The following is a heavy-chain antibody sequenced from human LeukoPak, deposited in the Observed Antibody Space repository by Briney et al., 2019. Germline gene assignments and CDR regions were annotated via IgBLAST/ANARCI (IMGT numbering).Heavy chain of an antibody. Sequence: SETLSLTCTVSGGSISGYYWSWIRQPPGKGLEWIGYIYYSGSTNYNPSLKSRVTISVDTSKNQFSLKLRSVTAADTAVYFCARDLYIAYYERTGYDAFDIWGQGTLVTVS. D-gene: IGHD3-22*01. J-gene: IGHJ3*02. CDR3: ARDLYIAYYERTGYDAFDI. CDR1: GGSISGYY. V-gene: IGHV4-59*01. CDR2: IYYSGST.